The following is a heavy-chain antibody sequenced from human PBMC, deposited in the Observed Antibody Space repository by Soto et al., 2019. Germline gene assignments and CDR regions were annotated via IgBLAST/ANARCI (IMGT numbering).Heavy chain of an antibody. CDR1: GYTFTSYY. Sequence: ASVKVSCKASGYTFTSYYMHWVRQPPGQRLEWMGIINPSGGSTSYAQKFQGRVTMTRDTSTSTVYMELSSLRSEDTAVYYCTRDKRLAYCGGDCSSLDAFDIWGQGTMVTVSS. CDR3: TRDKRLAYCGGDCSSLDAFDI. CDR2: INPSGGST. V-gene: IGHV1-46*03. J-gene: IGHJ3*02. D-gene: IGHD2-21*02.